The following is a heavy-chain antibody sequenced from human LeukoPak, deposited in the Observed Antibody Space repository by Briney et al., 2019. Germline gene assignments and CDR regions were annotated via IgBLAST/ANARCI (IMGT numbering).Heavy chain of an antibody. D-gene: IGHD7-27*01. CDR1: GDSVSSNSAA. V-gene: IGHV6-1*01. CDR3: ARDLANWGYNWFDP. Sequence: SQTLSLTCAISGDSVSSNSAAWNWIRQSPSRGLEWLGRTYYRSKWYNDYAVSVKSRITINPDTSKNQLSLQLNAVTPEDAAVYYCARDLANWGYNWFDPWGQGTLVTVSS. CDR2: TYYRSKWYN. J-gene: IGHJ5*02.